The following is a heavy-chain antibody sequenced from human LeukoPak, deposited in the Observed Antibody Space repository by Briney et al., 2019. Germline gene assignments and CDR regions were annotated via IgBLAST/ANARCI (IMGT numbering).Heavy chain of an antibody. CDR3: ARGIVVTTVFTKFVPWFDP. CDR1: GYTFTGYY. D-gene: IGHD4-11*01. CDR2: INPNSGGT. J-gene: IGHJ5*02. Sequence: GATVKVSCKASGYTFTGYYMHWVRQAPGQGLEWMGWINPNSGGTNYAQKFQGRVTMTRDTSISTAYMELSRLRSDDTAVYYCARGIVVTTVFTKFVPWFDPWGQGTLVTVSS. V-gene: IGHV1-2*02.